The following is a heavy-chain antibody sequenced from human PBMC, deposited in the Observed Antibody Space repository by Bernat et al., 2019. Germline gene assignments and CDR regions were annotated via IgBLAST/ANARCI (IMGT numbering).Heavy chain of an antibody. CDR1: GFTFTSSA. D-gene: IGHD4-11*01. Sequence: QMQLVQSGPEVKKPGTSVKVSCKASGFTFTSSAVQWVRQARGQRLEWIGWIVVGSGNTNYAQKFQERVTITRDMSTSTAYMELSSLRSEDTAVYYCARNSHATALYYYYYMDVWGKGTTVTVSS. CDR2: IVVGSGNT. J-gene: IGHJ6*03. V-gene: IGHV1-58*01. CDR3: ARNSHATALYYYYYMDV.